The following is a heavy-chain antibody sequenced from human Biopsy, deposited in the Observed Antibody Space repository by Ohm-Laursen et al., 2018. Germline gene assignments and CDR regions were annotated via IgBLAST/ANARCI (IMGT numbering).Heavy chain of an antibody. CDR3: AHGSGSYYKWDF. CDR1: GDSITRSY. D-gene: IGHD3-10*01. J-gene: IGHJ4*02. CDR2: AFDRGTT. Sequence: SETLSLTCALSGDSITRSYWSWIRQSPGKGLEWIGHAFDRGTTNYNPSVRSRVTMTEDTSKKQFSLNMTSVTAADTAIYYCAHGSGSYYKWDFWGQGILVTVSS. V-gene: IGHV4-59*08.